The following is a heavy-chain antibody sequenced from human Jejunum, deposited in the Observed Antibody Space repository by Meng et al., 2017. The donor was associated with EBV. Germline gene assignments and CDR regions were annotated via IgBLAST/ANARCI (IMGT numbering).Heavy chain of an antibody. V-gene: IGHV1-18*01. CDR2: ISAHSGNT. Sequence: VPPVRSGAEVKKPRSPVNGSCTSSCYTFTSNGISWVRQAPGQGLEWMGWISAHSGNTNYAQKLQSTVTLTTDTSTSTAYMELRSLRSDDTAVYYCARAVFYRFDSWGQGTLVTVSS. CDR3: ARAVFYRFDS. D-gene: IGHD4-11*01. J-gene: IGHJ4*02. CDR1: CYTFTSNG.